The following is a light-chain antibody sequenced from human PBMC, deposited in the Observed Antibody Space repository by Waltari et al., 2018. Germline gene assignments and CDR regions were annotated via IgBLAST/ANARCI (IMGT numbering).Light chain of an antibody. CDR3: QQFGTSIYT. J-gene: IGKJ2*01. Sequence: EIVLTQSPGTLSLSPGVRATLSCRASQSVSSSYLAWYQQKPGQPPRLLIYGASRRATGIPDRFSGSGSGTDFTLTISRLEPEDFAVYYCQQFGTSIYTFGQGTRLEIK. V-gene: IGKV3-20*01. CDR2: GAS. CDR1: QSVSSSY.